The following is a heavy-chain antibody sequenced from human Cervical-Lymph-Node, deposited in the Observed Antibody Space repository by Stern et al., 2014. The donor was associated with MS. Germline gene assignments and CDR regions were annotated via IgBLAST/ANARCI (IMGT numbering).Heavy chain of an antibody. D-gene: IGHD1-26*01. V-gene: IGHV3-30*18. Sequence: VQLVESGGGVVQPGRSLRLSCAASGFTFSSSGMHWVRQAPGKGLEWGAVISYDGSNQYYSDSVKGRFTISRDNSKNTLYLQMNSLRAEDTAVYYCAKDLGGSYYHYYYGMDVWGQGTTVTVSS. J-gene: IGHJ6*02. CDR1: GFTFSSSG. CDR2: ISYDGSNQ. CDR3: AKDLGGSYYHYYYGMDV.